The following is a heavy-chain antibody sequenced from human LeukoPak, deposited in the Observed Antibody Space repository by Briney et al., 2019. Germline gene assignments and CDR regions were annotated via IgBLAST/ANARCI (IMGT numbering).Heavy chain of an antibody. CDR2: IIPIFGTA. V-gene: IGHV1-69*13. Sequence: ASVKVSCKASGGTFSSYAISWVRQAPGQGLEWMGGIIPIFGTAKYAQKFQGRVTITADESTSTAYMELSSLRAEDTAVYYCARDRRCSSTSCYNWFDPWGQGTLVTVSS. CDR1: GGTFSSYA. CDR3: ARDRRCSSTSCYNWFDP. D-gene: IGHD2-2*01. J-gene: IGHJ5*02.